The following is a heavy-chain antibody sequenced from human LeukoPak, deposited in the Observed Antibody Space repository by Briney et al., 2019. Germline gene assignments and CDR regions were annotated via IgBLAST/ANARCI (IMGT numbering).Heavy chain of an antibody. J-gene: IGHJ4*02. CDR2: INHSGST. V-gene: IGHV4-34*01. CDR3: ARVSRYDFWSGYRIFDY. CDR1: GFTFSSYS. Sequence: KPGGSLRLPCAASGFTFSSYSMNWVRHPPGKGLEWIGEINHSGSTNYNPSLKSRVTISVDTSKNQFSLKLSSVTAADTAVYYCARVSRYDFWSGYRIFDYWGQGTLVTVSS. D-gene: IGHD3-3*01.